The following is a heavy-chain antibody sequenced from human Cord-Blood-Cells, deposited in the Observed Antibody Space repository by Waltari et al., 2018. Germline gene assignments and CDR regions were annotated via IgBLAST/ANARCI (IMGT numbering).Heavy chain of an antibody. J-gene: IGHJ4*02. V-gene: IGHV3-30*04. D-gene: IGHD1-26*01. Sequence: QVQLVESGGGVVQPGRSLRLPCAASGFTFSRYAMHWVRQAPGKGLEWVAVISYDGSNKYYADSVKGRFTISRDNSKNTLYLQMNSLRAEDTAVYYCARIDSHGSYYDYWGQGTLVTVSS. CDR2: ISYDGSNK. CDR3: ARIDSHGSYYDY. CDR1: GFTFSRYA.